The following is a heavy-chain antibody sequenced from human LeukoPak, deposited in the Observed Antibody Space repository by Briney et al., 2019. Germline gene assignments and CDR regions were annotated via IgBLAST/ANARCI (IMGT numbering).Heavy chain of an antibody. V-gene: IGHV3-7*01. D-gene: IGHD3-16*01. Sequence: GGSLRLSCVASGFTFSNYWMSWVRQAPGKGLECVANIKEDGSEKYYVDSVKGRFTISRDNAKNSLYLQMNSLRAEDTAVYYCARQGDDYWGHGTLVTVSS. J-gene: IGHJ4*01. CDR1: GFTFSNYW. CDR3: ARQGDDY. CDR2: IKEDGSEK.